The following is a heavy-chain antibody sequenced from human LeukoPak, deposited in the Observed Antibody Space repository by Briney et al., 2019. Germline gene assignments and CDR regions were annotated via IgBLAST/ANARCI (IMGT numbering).Heavy chain of an antibody. CDR3: AETDGYNQYYFDY. CDR2: ISGSGGST. CDR1: GFTFSSYG. J-gene: IGHJ4*02. V-gene: IGHV3-23*01. D-gene: IGHD5-24*01. Sequence: GGSLRLSCAASGFTFSSYGMSWVRQAPGKGLEWVSAISGSGGSTYYADSVKGRFTISRDNSKNTLYLQINSLRAEDTAVYYCAETDGYNQYYFDYWGQGTLVTVSS.